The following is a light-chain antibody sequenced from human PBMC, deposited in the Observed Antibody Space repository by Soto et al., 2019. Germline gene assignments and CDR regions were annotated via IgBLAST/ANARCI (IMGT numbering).Light chain of an antibody. J-gene: IGKJ5*01. CDR1: QRLSASD. Sequence: EVGLTRYPGTLYLSPGQRATLSCRASQRLSASDIAWYQQKPGQAPKFLIYGVSSRATGIPDRFSGSGSGTDFTLTISRLEPEDFAVYHCQQYGSSPLITFGQGTRLEIK. V-gene: IGKV3-20*01. CDR3: QQYGSSPLIT. CDR2: GVS.